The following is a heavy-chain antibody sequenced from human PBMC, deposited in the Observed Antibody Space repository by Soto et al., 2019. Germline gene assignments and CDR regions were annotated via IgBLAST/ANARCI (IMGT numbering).Heavy chain of an antibody. CDR1: GFTFDDYS. Sequence: EVQLVESGGVVVQPGGSLRLSCAASGFTFDDYSMHWDRQAPGKGLEWVSLISWDGGGTYYADSVKGRFTISRDNSKNALYLLMNSMKTEDTALYYCGKERAAIAVAALDYWGQRTLVIVGS. CDR3: GKERAAIAVAALDY. J-gene: IGHJ4*02. CDR2: ISWDGGGT. V-gene: IGHV3-43*01. D-gene: IGHD6-19*01.